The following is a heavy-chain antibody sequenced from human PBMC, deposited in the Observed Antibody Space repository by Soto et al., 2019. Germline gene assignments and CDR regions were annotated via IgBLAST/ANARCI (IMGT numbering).Heavy chain of an antibody. J-gene: IGHJ4*02. V-gene: IGHV3-21*01. Sequence: EVQLVESGGGLVKPGGSLRLSCAASGFIFSSYSMNWVRQAPGKGLEWVSSIFISSSYIYYADSVKGRFTISRDNAKNSLYLQMNSLRADDTAVYYCARVPYGGSYWREFDYWGQGTLVTVSS. CDR3: ARVPYGGSYWREFDY. D-gene: IGHD1-26*01. CDR2: IFISSSYI. CDR1: GFIFSSYS.